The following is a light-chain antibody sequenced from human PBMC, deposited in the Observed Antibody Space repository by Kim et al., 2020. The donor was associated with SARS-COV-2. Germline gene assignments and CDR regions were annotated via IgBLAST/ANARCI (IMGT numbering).Light chain of an antibody. CDR2: GAS. CDR3: QQYGSSPQT. V-gene: IGKV3-20*01. J-gene: IGKJ2*01. CDR1: PSVSSSY. Sequence: WSPGERASLSCRASPSVSSSYLAWYQQKPGQAPRLLNYGASSRATGIPDRFSGSGSGTDFSLTISRLEPEDFAVYYCQQYGSSPQTFGQGTKLEIK.